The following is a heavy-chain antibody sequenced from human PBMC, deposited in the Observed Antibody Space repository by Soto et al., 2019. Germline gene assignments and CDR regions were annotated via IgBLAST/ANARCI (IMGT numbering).Heavy chain of an antibody. V-gene: IGHV3-23*01. CDR3: AKWADYYDSSGYYC. D-gene: IGHD3-22*01. CDR2: VSASGGNS. J-gene: IGHJ4*02. Sequence: GGSLGLSCEASGFTLSLYGMSWVRQAPGKGLEWVSTVSASGGNSFYADSVKGRFTISRDNSKNTLYLQMNSLRAEDTAVYYCAKWADYYDSSGYYCWGQGTLVTV. CDR1: GFTLSLYG.